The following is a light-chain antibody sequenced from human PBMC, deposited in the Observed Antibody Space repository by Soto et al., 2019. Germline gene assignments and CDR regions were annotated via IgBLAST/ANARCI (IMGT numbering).Light chain of an antibody. CDR2: NNN. Sequence: QSVLTQPPSASGTPGQRVTISCSGSSSNIGSNTVNWYQQLPGAAPKLLIQNNNQRPSGVPDRFSGSKSGTSASLAISGLQSEDEAHFYCATWDDSLHGFVFGTGTKLT. J-gene: IGLJ1*01. CDR3: ATWDDSLHGFV. V-gene: IGLV1-44*01. CDR1: SSNIGSNT.